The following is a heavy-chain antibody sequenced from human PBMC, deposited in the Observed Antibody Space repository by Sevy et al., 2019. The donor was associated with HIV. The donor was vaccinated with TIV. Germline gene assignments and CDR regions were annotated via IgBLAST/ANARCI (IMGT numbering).Heavy chain of an antibody. V-gene: IGHV3-23*01. D-gene: IGHD3-9*01. Sequence: RGSLRLSCAASGFSFNLYAMTWVRQAPGKGLEWVSTISVSGGSTYYADSVKGQFTISRYNSKNTLYLQINSLRAEDTAVYYCAKDDDNNWFDPWGQGTLVIVSS. J-gene: IGHJ5*02. CDR2: ISVSGGST. CDR3: AKDDDNNWFDP. CDR1: GFSFNLYA.